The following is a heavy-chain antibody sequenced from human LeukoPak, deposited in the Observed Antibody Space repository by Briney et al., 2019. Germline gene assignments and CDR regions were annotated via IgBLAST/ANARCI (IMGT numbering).Heavy chain of an antibody. CDR3: ASDLGRGYSGYDYVAAFDI. J-gene: IGHJ3*02. Sequence: SETLSLTCTVSGVSVSSGSYYWSWIRQPPGKGLEWGGYIYYSGSTNYNPSLKSRVTISVDTSNNQFSLKLSSVTAADTAVYYCASDLGRGYSGYDYVAAFDIWGQGTMVTVSS. D-gene: IGHD5-12*01. CDR1: GVSVSSGSYY. CDR2: IYYSGST. V-gene: IGHV4-61*01.